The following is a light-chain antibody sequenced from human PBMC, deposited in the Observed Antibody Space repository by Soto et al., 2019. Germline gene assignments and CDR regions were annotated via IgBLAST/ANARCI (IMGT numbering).Light chain of an antibody. CDR2: GAS. V-gene: IGKV3-20*01. CDR1: QSVSSSY. J-gene: IGKJ1*01. CDR3: QQYGSSSWT. Sequence: IVLTQSPGTLSLSPWERATLSCRASQSVSSSYLAWYQQKPGQAPRLLIYGASSRANGIPDRFSGSGSGTDFTLTISRLEPEDFAVYYCQQYGSSSWTFGQGTKVDIK.